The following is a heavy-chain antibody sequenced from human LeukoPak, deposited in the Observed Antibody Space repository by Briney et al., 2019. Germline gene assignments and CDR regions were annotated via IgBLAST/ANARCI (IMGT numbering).Heavy chain of an antibody. D-gene: IGHD3-10*01. CDR1: GYTFTSYY. V-gene: IGHV1-46*01. J-gene: IGHJ5*02. Sequence: ASVKVSCKASGYTFTSYYMHWVRQAPGQGLEWMGIINPSGGSTSYAQKFQGRVTMTRDMSTSTVYMELSSLRSEDTAVYYCAKDQLLWFGESPGGFDPWGQGTLVTVSS. CDR3: AKDQLLWFGESPGGFDP. CDR2: INPSGGST.